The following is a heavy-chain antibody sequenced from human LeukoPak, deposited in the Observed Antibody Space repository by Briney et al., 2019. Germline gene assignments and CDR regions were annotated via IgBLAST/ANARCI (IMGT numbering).Heavy chain of an antibody. Sequence: GGSLRLSCAASGFTFSSYAIHWVRQAPGKGLQWVVVISYDGINKYYADSVKGRFTISGDNSKNTLYLQMNSLRTEDTAVYYCARGESDSGTYSPGDFWGQGTLVTVSS. D-gene: IGHD1-26*01. CDR1: GFTFSSYA. J-gene: IGHJ4*02. V-gene: IGHV3-30*04. CDR3: ARGESDSGTYSPGDF. CDR2: ISYDGINK.